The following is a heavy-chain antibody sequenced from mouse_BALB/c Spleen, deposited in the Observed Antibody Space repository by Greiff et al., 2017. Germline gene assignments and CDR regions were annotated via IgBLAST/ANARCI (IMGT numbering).Heavy chain of an antibody. V-gene: IGHV5-4*02. J-gene: IGHJ4*01. Sequence: EVKLQESGGGLVKPGGSLKLSCAASGFTFSDYYMYWVRQTPEKRLEWVATISDGGSYTYYPDSVKGRFTISRDNAKNNLYLQMSSLKSEDTAMYYCAREPPPMITTGGVDYWGQGTSVTVSS. CDR2: ISDGGSYT. CDR3: AREPPPMITTGGVDY. CDR1: GFTFSDYY. D-gene: IGHD2-4*01.